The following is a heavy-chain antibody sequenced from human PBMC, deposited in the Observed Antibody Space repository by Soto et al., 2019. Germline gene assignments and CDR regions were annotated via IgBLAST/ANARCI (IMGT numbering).Heavy chain of an antibody. CDR3: AGPAIAVAGSYWYFDL. Sequence: QVQLVQSGAEVKKPGSSVKVSCKASGGTFSSYTISWVRQAPGQGLEWMGRIIPNLGIANYAQKFQGRVTITADKSTSTAYMELSSLRSEDMAVYYCAGPAIAVAGSYWYFDLWGRGTLVTVSS. CDR2: IIPNLGIA. D-gene: IGHD6-19*01. J-gene: IGHJ2*01. CDR1: GGTFSSYT. V-gene: IGHV1-69*02.